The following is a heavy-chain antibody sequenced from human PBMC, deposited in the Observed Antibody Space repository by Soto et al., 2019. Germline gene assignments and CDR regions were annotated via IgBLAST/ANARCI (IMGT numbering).Heavy chain of an antibody. CDR3: ARVAPYYDFWSGYYEVYYYYGMDV. CDR1: GGSISSYY. CDR2: IYYSGST. D-gene: IGHD3-3*01. J-gene: IGHJ6*02. V-gene: IGHV4-59*01. Sequence: SETLSLTCTVSGGSISSYYWSWIRQPPGKGLEWIGYIYYSGSTNYNPSLKSRVTISVDTSKNQFSLKLSSVTAADTAVYYCARVAPYYDFWSGYYEVYYYYGMDVWGQGTTVTVS.